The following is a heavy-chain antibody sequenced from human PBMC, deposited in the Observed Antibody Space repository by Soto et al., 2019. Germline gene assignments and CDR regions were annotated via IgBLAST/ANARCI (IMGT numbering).Heavy chain of an antibody. D-gene: IGHD5-18*01. V-gene: IGHV1-18*01. CDR1: GYTFNTYS. J-gene: IGHJ4*02. Sequence: QVQLVQSGAEVKKPGASVKVSCKASGYTFNTYSISWVRQAPGQGLEWMGWISGYNGDTHYAQKFQGRVTMTTDTFTSTAYMELRSLRSDDTAMYYCARENVLSYVDTAMVDYFDYWGQGTLVTVSS. CDR2: ISGYNGDT. CDR3: ARENVLSYVDTAMVDYFDY.